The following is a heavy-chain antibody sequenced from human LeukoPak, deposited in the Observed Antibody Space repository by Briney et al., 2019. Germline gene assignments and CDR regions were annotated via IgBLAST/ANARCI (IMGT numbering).Heavy chain of an antibody. J-gene: IGHJ3*02. CDR2: INPNSGGT. CDR3: ARAVPDFDSSGYDAFDI. V-gene: IGHV1-2*02. CDR1: GYTFTGYY. D-gene: IGHD3-22*01. Sequence: GASVKVSCKTSGYTFTGYYMHWVRQAPGQGLEWMGWINPNSGGTNYAQKFQGRVTMTRNTSISTAYMELSSLRSEDTAVYYCARAVPDFDSSGYDAFDIWGQGTMVTVSS.